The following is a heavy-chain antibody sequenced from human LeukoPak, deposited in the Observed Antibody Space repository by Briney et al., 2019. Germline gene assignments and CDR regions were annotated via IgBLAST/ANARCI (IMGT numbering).Heavy chain of an antibody. D-gene: IGHD1-20*01. V-gene: IGHV1-69*05. CDR3: ASVTGTTFWFDP. CDR1: GGTFSSYA. CDR2: IIPIFGTA. Sequence: SVKVSCKASGGTFSSYAISWVRQAPGQGLEWMGGIIPIFGTANYAQKFQGRVTITTDESTSTAYMELSSLRSEDTAVYYCASVTGTTFWFDPWGQGTLVTVSS. J-gene: IGHJ5*02.